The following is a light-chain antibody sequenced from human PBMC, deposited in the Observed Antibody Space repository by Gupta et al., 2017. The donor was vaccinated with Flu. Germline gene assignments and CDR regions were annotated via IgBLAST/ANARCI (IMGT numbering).Light chain of an antibody. Sequence: GDALPKQYAYWYQQKPGQAPVLMIYKDNERPSGIPERFSGSSSGTTVTLTISGVQAEDEADYYCQSPDSTVTSLVFGGGTKLTVL. V-gene: IGLV3-25*03. J-gene: IGLJ3*02. CDR3: QSPDSTVTSLV. CDR1: ALPKQY. CDR2: KDN.